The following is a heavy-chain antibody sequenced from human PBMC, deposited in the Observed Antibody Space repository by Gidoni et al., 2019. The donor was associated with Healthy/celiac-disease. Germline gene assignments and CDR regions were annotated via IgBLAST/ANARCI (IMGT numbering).Heavy chain of an antibody. J-gene: IGHJ6*02. CDR2: ISYDGSNK. Sequence: QVQLVESGGGVVRPGRSLRLSCAASGFTFSSYGMHWVRQAPGKGLECVAVISYDGSNKYYADSVKGRFTISRDKSKNTLYLQMNSRRAEDTAVYYCANWCITGTTYYYGMDVWGQGTTVTVSS. CDR1: GFTFSSYG. V-gene: IGHV3-30*18. CDR3: ANWCITGTTYYYGMDV. D-gene: IGHD1-7*01.